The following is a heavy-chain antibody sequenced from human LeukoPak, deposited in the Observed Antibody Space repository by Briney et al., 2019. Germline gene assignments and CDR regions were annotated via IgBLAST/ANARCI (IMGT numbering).Heavy chain of an antibody. D-gene: IGHD1-26*01. Sequence: PGRSLRLSCAASGFTFSTYGMHWVRQAPGKGLEWVAVISYDGITKYYADSVKGRFTISRDNSKNTLSLQMSSLRAEDTAVYYCAKYSSRNHYGMDVWGQGTTVTVSS. J-gene: IGHJ6*02. V-gene: IGHV3-30*18. CDR1: GFTFSTYG. CDR2: ISYDGITK. CDR3: AKYSSRNHYGMDV.